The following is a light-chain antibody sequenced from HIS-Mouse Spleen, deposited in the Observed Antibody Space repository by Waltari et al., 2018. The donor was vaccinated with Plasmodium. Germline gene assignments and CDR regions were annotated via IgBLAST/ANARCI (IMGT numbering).Light chain of an antibody. Sequence: QSALTQPPSASGSPGPSVTISCTGTTSHVGGYNYVSWYQQHPGKAPKLMIYEVSKRPSGVPDRFSGSKSGNTASLTVSGLQAEDEADYYCSSYAGSNNVVFGGGTKLTV. J-gene: IGLJ2*01. CDR3: SSYAGSNNVV. CDR2: EVS. V-gene: IGLV2-8*01. CDR1: TSHVGGYNY.